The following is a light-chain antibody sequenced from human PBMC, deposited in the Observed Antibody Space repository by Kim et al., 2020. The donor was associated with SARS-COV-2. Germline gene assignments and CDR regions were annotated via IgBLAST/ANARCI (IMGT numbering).Light chain of an antibody. CDR2: GAS. CDR3: QQFFRSPRT. CDR1: QSVSNSY. J-gene: IGKJ1*01. Sequence: SPGERATLSCRASQSVSNSYLAWYQQKPGQAPRLLIYGASSRATGIPDRFSGSGSGTDFTLTISRLEPEDLAVYYCQQFFRSPRTFGQGTKVDIK. V-gene: IGKV3-20*01.